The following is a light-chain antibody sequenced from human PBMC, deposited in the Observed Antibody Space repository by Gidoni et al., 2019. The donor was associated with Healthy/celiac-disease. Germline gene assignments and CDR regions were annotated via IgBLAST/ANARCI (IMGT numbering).Light chain of an antibody. V-gene: IGKV4-1*01. CDR3: QKYYSTPRT. CDR2: WAS. CDR1: QSVLYSSNNKNY. J-gene: IGKJ1*01. Sequence: DIVITQSPDSLAVSLGERATINCKSSQSVLYSSNNKNYLAWYQQKPGQPPKLLMYWASNRESGVHDRVSGSGSGTDFTLTISSMQAEDVAVYYCQKYYSTPRTFGQGTKVEIK.